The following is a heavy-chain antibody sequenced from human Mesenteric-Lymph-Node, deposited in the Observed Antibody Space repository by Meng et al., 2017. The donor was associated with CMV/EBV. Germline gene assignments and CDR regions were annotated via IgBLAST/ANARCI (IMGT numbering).Heavy chain of an antibody. J-gene: IGHJ4*02. CDR1: GGTFSSYA. CDR3: ATEVKYCSGTSCYYTAMDY. Sequence: SVKVSCKASGGTFSSYAISWVRQAPGQGLEWMGGIIPIFGTANYAQNFQGRVTVTADKSTDTAYMELSSLRFEDTAIYYCATEVKYCSGTSCYYTAMDYWGQGTVVTVSS. D-gene: IGHD2-2*01. CDR2: IIPIFGTA. V-gene: IGHV1-69*06.